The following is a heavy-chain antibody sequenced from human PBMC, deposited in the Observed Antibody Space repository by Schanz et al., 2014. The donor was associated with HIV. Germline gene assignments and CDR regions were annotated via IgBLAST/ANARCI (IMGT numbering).Heavy chain of an antibody. CDR3: ARGVDCGGITCTSPADY. V-gene: IGHV3-33*01. CDR1: GFTFSSYG. CDR2: KWYDGSQK. J-gene: IGHJ4*02. D-gene: IGHD2-21*01. Sequence: QVQLVESGGGVVQPGRSLRLSCAVSGFTFSSYGMHWVRQTQGKGLERAALKWYDGSQKKYADPVEGRFTISRDNSKNKLYLQMNSLRVEDTAIYYCARGVDCGGITCTSPADYWGQGSLVTVSS.